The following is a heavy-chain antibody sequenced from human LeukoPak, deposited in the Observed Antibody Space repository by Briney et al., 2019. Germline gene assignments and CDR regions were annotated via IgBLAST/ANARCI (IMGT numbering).Heavy chain of an antibody. Sequence: PSGTLFLTCTVSGGSITSYHYSWIRQPPGKGLEWIGYIYYSGSTNYNPSLKSRVTISVDTSKNQFSLKLSSVTAADTAVYYCARGGSGTYYHYWGQGTLVTVSS. V-gene: IGHV4-59*01. CDR3: ARGGSGTYYHY. CDR1: GGSITSYH. J-gene: IGHJ4*02. CDR2: IYYSGST. D-gene: IGHD1-26*01.